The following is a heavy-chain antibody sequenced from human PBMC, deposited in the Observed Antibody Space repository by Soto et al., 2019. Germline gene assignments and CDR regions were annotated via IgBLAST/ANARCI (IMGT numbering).Heavy chain of an antibody. CDR2: IYHTGTT. Sequence: QLQLQEAGPGLVKASQTLSLTCTVSGASISRGGYSWSWIRQPPGKGLEWIGYIYHTGTTDYNPGRKSRIAISKDRSKNQVSLTLTSVTAADTAVYYCARGGGTVVVAAFDYWGQGTLVAVSS. CDR1: GASISRGGYS. D-gene: IGHD2-15*01. CDR3: ARGGGTVVVAAFDY. J-gene: IGHJ4*02. V-gene: IGHV4-30-2*01.